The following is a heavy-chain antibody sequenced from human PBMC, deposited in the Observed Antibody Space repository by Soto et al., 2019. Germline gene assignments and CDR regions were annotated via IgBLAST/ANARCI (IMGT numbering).Heavy chain of an antibody. CDR2: IKSKTDGGTT. CDR3: TTDGLVGATYRQVSY. CDR1: GFTFSNAW. Sequence: EVQLVESGGGLVKPGGSLRLSCAASGFTFSNAWMNWVRQAPGKGLEWVGRIKSKTDGGTTDYAAPVKGRFTISRDDSKNTLYLQMNSLKTEDTAVYYCTTDGLVGATYRQVSYWGQGTLVTVSS. V-gene: IGHV3-15*07. J-gene: IGHJ4*02. D-gene: IGHD1-26*01.